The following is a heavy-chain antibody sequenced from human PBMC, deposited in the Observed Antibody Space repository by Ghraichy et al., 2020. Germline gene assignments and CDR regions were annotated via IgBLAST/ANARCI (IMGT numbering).Heavy chain of an antibody. D-gene: IGHD3-22*01. CDR1: GGSISSSSYY. CDR3: ASSSRTHYYDSSGYYRFDY. J-gene: IGHJ4*02. CDR2: IYYSGST. Sequence: SETLSLTCTVSGGSISSSSYYWGWIRQPPGKGLEWIGSIYYSGSTYYNPSLKSRVTISVDTSKNQFSLKLSSVTAADTAVYYCASSSRTHYYDSSGYYRFDYWGQGTLVTVSS. V-gene: IGHV4-39*07.